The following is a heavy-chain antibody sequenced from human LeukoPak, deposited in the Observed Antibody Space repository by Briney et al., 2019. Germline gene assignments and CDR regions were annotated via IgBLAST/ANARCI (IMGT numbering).Heavy chain of an antibody. CDR3: AISGGYWAWAH. V-gene: IGHV3-23*01. CDR1: GFTFGIYA. J-gene: IGHJ4*02. Sequence: PGRSLRLSCVASGFTFGIYAMSWVRQAPGKGLEWVSGISGSASTYYADSVKGRFTISRDNSKNTLYLQMSSLRAEDTAVYYCAISGGYWAWAHWGQGTLVTVSS. CDR2: ISGSAST. D-gene: IGHD1-26*01.